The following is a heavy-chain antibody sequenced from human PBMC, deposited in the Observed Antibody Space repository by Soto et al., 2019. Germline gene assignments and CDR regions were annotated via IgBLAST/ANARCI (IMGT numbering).Heavy chain of an antibody. CDR3: ARSRTYGGNSFDY. CDR2: IYPGDSNT. Sequence: PGESLKISCNASGYSFTSYWIGWVRQMPGKGLEWMGIIYPGDSNTRYSPSSQGQVTISADKSTNTAYLQWSSLKASDTAMYYCARSRTYGGNSFDYWGQGTLVTVSS. D-gene: IGHD2-21*01. V-gene: IGHV5-51*01. CDR1: GYSFTSYW. J-gene: IGHJ4*02.